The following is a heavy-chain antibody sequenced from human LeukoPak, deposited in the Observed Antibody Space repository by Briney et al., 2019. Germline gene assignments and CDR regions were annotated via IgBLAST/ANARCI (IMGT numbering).Heavy chain of an antibody. V-gene: IGHV4-34*01. Sequence: PSETLSLTCAVCGGSFSGYYWSWIRQPPGKGLEWIGEINHSGSTNYNPSLKSRVTISVDTSKNQFSLKLSSVTAADTAVYYCARGEIVVVVAATRYYYYYMDVWGKGTTVTVSS. CDR3: ARGEIVVVVAATRYYYYYMDV. CDR2: INHSGST. D-gene: IGHD2-15*01. CDR1: GGSFSGYY. J-gene: IGHJ6*03.